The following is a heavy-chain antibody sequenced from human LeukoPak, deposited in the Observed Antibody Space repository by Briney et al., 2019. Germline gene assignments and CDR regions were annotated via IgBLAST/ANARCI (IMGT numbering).Heavy chain of an antibody. D-gene: IGHD3-3*01. CDR3: ARNDFWSFDI. V-gene: IGHV4-59*12. CDR1: GGSISSYY. Sequence: PSETLSLTCSVSGGSISSYYWSWIRQPPGKGLEWIGYIYYSGRTNYNPSLKSRVTISVDTSKNQFSLKLSSVTAAATAVYYCARNDFWSFDIWGQGTMVTVSS. CDR2: IYYSGRT. J-gene: IGHJ3*02.